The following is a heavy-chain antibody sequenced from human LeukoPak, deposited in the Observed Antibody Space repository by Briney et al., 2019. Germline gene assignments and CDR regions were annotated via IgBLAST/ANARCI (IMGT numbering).Heavy chain of an antibody. J-gene: IGHJ4*02. V-gene: IGHV5-51*01. CDR3: ARTRATVTTGPDY. Sequence: GESLKISCKGSGYLFSGYWIGWVGQMPGKGLEWMGIIYPGDSDTRYSPSFQGQVTISVDKSISTAYLQWNSLKASDTATYFCARTRATVTTGPDYWGQGTLVTVSS. CDR1: GYLFSGYW. D-gene: IGHD4-17*01. CDR2: IYPGDSDT.